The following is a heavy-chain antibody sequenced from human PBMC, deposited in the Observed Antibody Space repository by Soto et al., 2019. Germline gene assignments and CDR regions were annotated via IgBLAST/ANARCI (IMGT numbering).Heavy chain of an antibody. CDR3: ASGSYGDYSD. J-gene: IGHJ4*02. V-gene: IGHV3-21*01. CDR1: GFTFSSST. CDR2: ISSDSVWI. Sequence: GGSLRLSCAASGFTFSSSTMNWVRQAPGKGLEWVSSISSDSVWIYYAASVKGRFTISRDNAKNSLFLQMSSLRAEDTAVYYCASGSYGDYSDWGQGTLVPVS. D-gene: IGHD4-17*01.